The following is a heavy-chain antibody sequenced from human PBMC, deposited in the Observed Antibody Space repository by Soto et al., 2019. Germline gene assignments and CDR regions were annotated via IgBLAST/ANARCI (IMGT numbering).Heavy chain of an antibody. V-gene: IGHV1-69*13. CDR1: GGTFSSYA. D-gene: IGHD6-19*01. J-gene: IGHJ4*02. CDR3: ARDRYSSGWYLDFDY. CDR2: IIPIFGTA. Sequence: SVKVSCKASGGTFSSYAISWVRQAPGQGLEWMGGIIPIFGTANYAQKFQGRVTITADESTSTAYMELRSLRSDDTAVYYCARDRYSSGWYLDFDYWGQGTLVTVSS.